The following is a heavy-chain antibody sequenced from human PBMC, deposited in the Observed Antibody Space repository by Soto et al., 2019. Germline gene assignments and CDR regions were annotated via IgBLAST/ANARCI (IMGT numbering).Heavy chain of an antibody. CDR3: ARLPFNTIFGVVITYMDV. D-gene: IGHD3-3*01. CDR1: GGSISSSSYY. V-gene: IGHV4-39*01. J-gene: IGHJ6*03. CDR2: IYYSGST. Sequence: SETLSLTCTVSGGSISSSSYYWGWIRQPPGKGLEWIGSIYYSGSTYYNPSLKSRVTISVDTSKNQFSLKLSSVPAADTAVYYCARLPFNTIFGVVITYMDVWGKGTTVTVSS.